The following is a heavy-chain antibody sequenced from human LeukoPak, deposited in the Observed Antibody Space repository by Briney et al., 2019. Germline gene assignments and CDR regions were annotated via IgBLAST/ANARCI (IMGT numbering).Heavy chain of an antibody. J-gene: IGHJ6*02. Sequence: ASVKDSCKASGYSFISYVISWVRPAPRQGVECMGWIIAYNGNKNDAQKLHGRVTMGTYTFTSTAYMELRSLRSDDPAVCYCASSYFDILTGYSIRDYDGMDVWGQGTTVIVS. V-gene: IGHV1-18*01. CDR1: GYSFISYV. CDR3: ASSYFDILTGYSIRDYDGMDV. CDR2: IIAYNGNK. D-gene: IGHD3-9*01.